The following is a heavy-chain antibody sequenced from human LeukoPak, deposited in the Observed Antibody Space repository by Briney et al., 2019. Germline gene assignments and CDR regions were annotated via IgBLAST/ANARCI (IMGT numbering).Heavy chain of an antibody. CDR2: IYYTGST. D-gene: IGHD3-16*01. Sequence: PSETLSLTCTVSGGSISTYYWSWIRQPPGKGLEWIGYIYYTGSTNYNPSLKSRVTISVDTSKNQFSLKLSSVTAADTAVYYCARETSQKGAHYMDVWGKGTTVTISS. CDR1: GGSISTYY. J-gene: IGHJ6*03. V-gene: IGHV4-59*01. CDR3: ARETSQKGAHYMDV.